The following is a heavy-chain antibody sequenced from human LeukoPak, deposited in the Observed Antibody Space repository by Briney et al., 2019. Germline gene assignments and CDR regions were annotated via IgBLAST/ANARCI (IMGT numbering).Heavy chain of an antibody. CDR2: INPNSGGT. V-gene: IGHV1-2*02. CDR1: GYTFTGYY. Sequence: GASVKVSCKASGYTFTGYYMHWVRQAPGQGLEWMGWINPNSGGTNYAQEFQGRVTMTRDTSISTAYMELSRLRSDDTAVYHCARDITMVRGVIFYWGQGTLVTVSS. CDR3: ARDITMVRGVIFY. D-gene: IGHD3-10*01. J-gene: IGHJ4*02.